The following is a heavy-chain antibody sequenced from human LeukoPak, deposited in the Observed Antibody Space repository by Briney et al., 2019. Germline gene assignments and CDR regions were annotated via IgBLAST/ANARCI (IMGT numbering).Heavy chain of an antibody. CDR2: MNPNSGNT. CDR1: GYTFTSYD. CDR3: ARGYCTNGVCRPYYYYYMDV. Sequence: ASVKVSCKASGYTFTSYDINWVRQATGQGLEWMGWMNPNSGNTGYAQKFQGRVTITRNTSISTAYMELSSLRSEDTAVYYCARGYCTNGVCRPYYYYYMDVWGKGTTVTVSS. J-gene: IGHJ6*03. D-gene: IGHD2-8*01. V-gene: IGHV1-8*03.